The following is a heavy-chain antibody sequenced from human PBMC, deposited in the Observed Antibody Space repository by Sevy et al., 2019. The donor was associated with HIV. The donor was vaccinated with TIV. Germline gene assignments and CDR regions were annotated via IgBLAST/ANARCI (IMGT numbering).Heavy chain of an antibody. CDR3: AKCGLGELRLYYYYMDV. CDR2: ISGSGGST. CDR1: GFTFSSYA. Sequence: GGSLRLSCAASGFTFSSYAMSWVRQAPGKGLELVSAISGSGGSTYYADSVKGRFTISRDNSKNTLYLQMNSLRAEDTAVYYCAKCGLGELRLYYYYMDVWGKGTTVTVSS. J-gene: IGHJ6*03. D-gene: IGHD1-26*01. V-gene: IGHV3-23*01.